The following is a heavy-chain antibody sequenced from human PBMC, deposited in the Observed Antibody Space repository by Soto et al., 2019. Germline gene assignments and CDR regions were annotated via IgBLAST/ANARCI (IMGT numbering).Heavy chain of an antibody. CDR1: GYSFTDYH. J-gene: IGHJ6*02. CDR2: INPKSGGT. Sequence: ASVKVSCKASGYSFTDYHIHWVRQAPGQGLEWLGRINPKSGGTSTAQKFQGWVTMTTDTSISTASMELTRLTSDDTAIYYCARGDSTDCSNGVCAFFYNHDMDVWGQGTTVTAP. D-gene: IGHD2-8*01. V-gene: IGHV1-2*04. CDR3: ARGDSTDCSNGVCAFFYNHDMDV.